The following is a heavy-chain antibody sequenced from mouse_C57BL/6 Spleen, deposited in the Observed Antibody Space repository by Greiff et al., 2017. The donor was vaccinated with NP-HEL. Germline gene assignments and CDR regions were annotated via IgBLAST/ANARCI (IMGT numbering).Heavy chain of an antibody. Sequence: QVHVKQPGTELVKPGASVKLSCKASGYTFTSYWLHWVKQRPGQGLEWIGNITPSNGGTNYNEKFKSKATLTVDKSSSTAYMQLSSLTSEDSAVYYCARAHYYGSSPFDYWGQGTTLTVAS. J-gene: IGHJ2*01. CDR2: ITPSNGGT. CDR3: ARAHYYGSSPFDY. V-gene: IGHV1-53*01. CDR1: GYTFTSYW. D-gene: IGHD1-1*01.